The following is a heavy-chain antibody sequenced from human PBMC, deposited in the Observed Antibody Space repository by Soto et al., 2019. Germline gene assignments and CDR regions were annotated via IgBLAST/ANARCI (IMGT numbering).Heavy chain of an antibody. J-gene: IGHJ5*02. Sequence: QVQLVESGGGVVQPGRSLRLSCAASGFTFSSYGMHWVRQAPGKGLEWVAVISYDGSNKYYADSVKGRFTISRDNSKNTLYLQMNSLRAEETAVYYCAKDKPWFDPWGQGTLVTVSS. CDR3: AKDKPWFDP. CDR1: GFTFSSYG. CDR2: ISYDGSNK. V-gene: IGHV3-30*18.